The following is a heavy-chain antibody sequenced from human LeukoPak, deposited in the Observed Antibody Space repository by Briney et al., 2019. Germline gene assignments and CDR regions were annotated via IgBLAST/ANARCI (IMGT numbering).Heavy chain of an antibody. D-gene: IGHD5-18*01. V-gene: IGHV3-74*01. Sequence: GGSLRLSCVVSGLTFKNYAMSWVRQAPGKGLVWVSRINSDGSSTSYADSVKGRFTISRDNSKNTLFLQMSSLRAEDTAVYYCARAPIPYSYGLTLYYFDYWGQGTLVTVSS. CDR2: INSDGSST. CDR3: ARAPIPYSYGLTLYYFDY. CDR1: GLTFKNYA. J-gene: IGHJ4*02.